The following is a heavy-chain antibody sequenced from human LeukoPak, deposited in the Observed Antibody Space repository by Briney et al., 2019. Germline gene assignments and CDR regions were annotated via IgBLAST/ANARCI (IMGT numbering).Heavy chain of an antibody. J-gene: IGHJ4*02. CDR1: GFTFNNYG. V-gene: IGHV3-30*18. CDR2: ISDDGRNK. D-gene: IGHD3-10*01. Sequence: GGSLRLSCAASGFTFNNYGMHYVRQAPGKGLEWVAVISDDGRNKNYADSVKGRFTISRDNSNNTLYLQMNSLRAEDTGVYYCANTYSYGSGRIDYWGQGALVTVSS. CDR3: ANTYSYGSGRIDY.